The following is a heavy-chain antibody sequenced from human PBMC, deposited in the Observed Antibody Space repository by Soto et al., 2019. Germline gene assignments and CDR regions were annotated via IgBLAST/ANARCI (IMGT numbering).Heavy chain of an antibody. CDR1: GFTFSSYG. Sequence: GGSLRLSCAASGFTFSSYGMHWVRQAPGKGLEWVAVIWYDGSNKYYADSVKGRFTISRDNSKNTLYLQMNSLRAEDTAVYYCARDPYDFWSGYWGLGYYYYGMDVWGQGTTVTVSS. J-gene: IGHJ6*02. CDR3: ARDPYDFWSGYWGLGYYYYGMDV. D-gene: IGHD3-3*01. V-gene: IGHV3-33*01. CDR2: IWYDGSNK.